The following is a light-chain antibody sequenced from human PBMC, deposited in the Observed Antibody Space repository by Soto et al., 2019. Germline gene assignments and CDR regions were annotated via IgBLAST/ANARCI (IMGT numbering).Light chain of an antibody. Sequence: DIQMTQSPSTLSASVGDRVSITCRASESISSWLAWYQQKPGKAPKILINKASNLESGVPSRFSGSGSGTEFTLTISSLQPEDFATYYCQQYNTYPLTFGGGTKVEIK. J-gene: IGKJ4*01. CDR3: QQYNTYPLT. V-gene: IGKV1-5*03. CDR2: KAS. CDR1: ESISSW.